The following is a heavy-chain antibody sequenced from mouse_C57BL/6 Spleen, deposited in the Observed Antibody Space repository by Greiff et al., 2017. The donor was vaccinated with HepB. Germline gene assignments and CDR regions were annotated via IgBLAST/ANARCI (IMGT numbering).Heavy chain of an antibody. J-gene: IGHJ2*01. CDR3: TAPGMTSDY. V-gene: IGHV6-3*01. Sequence: EVKLEESGGGLVQPGGSMKLSCVASGFTFSNYWMNWVRQSPEKGLEWVAQIRLKSDNYATPYAESVKGRFTISRDDSKSRVYLQMNNLRAEDTGIYYCTAPGMTSDYWGQGTTLTVSS. D-gene: IGHD2-10*02. CDR2: IRLKSDNYAT. CDR1: GFTFSNYW.